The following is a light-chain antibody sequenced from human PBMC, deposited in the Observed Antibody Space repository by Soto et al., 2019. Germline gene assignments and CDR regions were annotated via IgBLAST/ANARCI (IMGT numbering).Light chain of an antibody. CDR1: QSVSSN. CDR3: QHYNNWLALT. J-gene: IGKJ4*01. V-gene: IGKV3-15*01. Sequence: EIVMTQSPATLSVSPGERATLSCRASQSVSSNLAWYQQKPGQAPRLLIYGASTRATGMPARFSGSGSGTEFTLTISSLQSEDFALYYCQHYNNWLALTFGGGTKVEIK. CDR2: GAS.